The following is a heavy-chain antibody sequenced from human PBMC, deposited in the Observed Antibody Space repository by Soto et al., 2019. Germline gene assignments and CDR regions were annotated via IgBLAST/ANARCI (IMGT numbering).Heavy chain of an antibody. V-gene: IGHV1-69*06. CDR1: GGTFSSLA. D-gene: IGHD3-10*01. CDR2: LVPVFGTA. CDR3: ARSPGVFDY. J-gene: IGHJ4*02. Sequence: QVQLVQSGAEVKKPGSSVKVSCKASGGTFSSLAISWVRQAPGQGLEWMGGLVPVFGTANYAQKVQERVTITADKFTSPSYMELSSLRSEDTAVNYCARSPGVFDYWGQGTLVTVSS.